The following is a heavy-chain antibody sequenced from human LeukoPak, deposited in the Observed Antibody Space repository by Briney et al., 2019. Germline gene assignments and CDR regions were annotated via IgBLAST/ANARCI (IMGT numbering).Heavy chain of an antibody. J-gene: IGHJ4*02. V-gene: IGHV3-48*04. CDR3: ARVRYDSGWYDY. CDR1: GFTFSAYA. Sequence: PGGSLRLSCAASGFTFSAYAMAWVRQAPWKGLECVSYITTGGSSIFYADSVKGRFTISRDNAKNSLYLQMNSLRAEDAAVYYCARVRYDSGWYDYWGQGALVTVSS. CDR2: ITTGGSSI. D-gene: IGHD6-19*01.